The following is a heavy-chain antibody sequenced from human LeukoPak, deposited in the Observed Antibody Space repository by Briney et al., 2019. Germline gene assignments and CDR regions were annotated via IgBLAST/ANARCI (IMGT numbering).Heavy chain of an antibody. CDR1: GGSIGSYY. CDR3: ARVRYTNNWPNYFDY. J-gene: IGHJ4*02. D-gene: IGHD6-13*01. Sequence: PSETLSLTCTVSGGSIGSYYWSWLRQPPGKGLEWLGYIYYTETTNYNPSLKSRVTISIDTSKNQFSLKLSSVTAADTAVYYCARVRYTNNWPNYFDYWGQGTLVTVSS. CDR2: IYYTETT. V-gene: IGHV4-59*12.